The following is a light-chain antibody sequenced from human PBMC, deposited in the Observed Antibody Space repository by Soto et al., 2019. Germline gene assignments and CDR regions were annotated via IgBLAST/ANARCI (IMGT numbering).Light chain of an antibody. V-gene: IGKV3-20*01. CDR1: QSVNNDY. CDR2: GAS. J-gene: IGKJ4*01. CDR3: QQYGTSPLT. Sequence: ETVLTQSPGTLSLPPGERATLSCRASQSVNNDYLAWYQQRPGLAPRLLIFGASGRATGIPDRFSGSGSGTDFTLTISRLEPEDFAIYYCQQYGTSPLTFGGGTKVDIK.